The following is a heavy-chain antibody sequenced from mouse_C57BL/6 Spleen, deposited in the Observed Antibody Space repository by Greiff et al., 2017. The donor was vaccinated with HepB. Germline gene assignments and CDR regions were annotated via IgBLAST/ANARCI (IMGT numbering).Heavy chain of an antibody. V-gene: IGHV1-50*01. CDR3: ARWGITTVVEEGY. J-gene: IGHJ2*01. Sequence: QVQLKQPGAELVKPGASVKLSCKASGYTFTSYWMQWVKQRPGQGLEWIGEIDPSDSYTNYNQKFKGKATLTVDTSSSTAYMQLSSLTSEDSAVYYCARWGITTVVEEGYWGQGTTLTVSS. CDR2: IDPSDSYT. D-gene: IGHD1-1*01. CDR1: GYTFTSYW.